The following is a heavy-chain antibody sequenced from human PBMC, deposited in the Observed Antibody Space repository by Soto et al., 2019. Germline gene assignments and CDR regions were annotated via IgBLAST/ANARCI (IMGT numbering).Heavy chain of an antibody. CDR1: GFTFSSYG. J-gene: IGHJ6*02. CDR2: ISYDGSNK. CDR3: AKDYYYSGMDV. V-gene: IGHV3-30*18. Sequence: QVQLVESGGGVVQPGRSLRLSCAASGFTFSSYGMHWVRQAPGKGLEWVAVISYDGSNKYYADSVKGRFTISRDNSKNTLYLQMNSLRAEDTAVYYCAKDYYYSGMDVWGQGTTVTVSS.